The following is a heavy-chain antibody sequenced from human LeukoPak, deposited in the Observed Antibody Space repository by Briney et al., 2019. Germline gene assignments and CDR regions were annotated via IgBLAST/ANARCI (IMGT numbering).Heavy chain of an antibody. CDR2: MWYDGSNN. CDR1: GFTLSSYG. V-gene: IGHV3-33*06. J-gene: IGHJ4*02. CDR3: AKDRGIAAAGLDY. D-gene: IGHD6-13*01. Sequence: GGSLRLSCAASGFTLSSYGMHWVRQAPGKGLEWVAVMWYDGSNNYYADSVKGRFTISRDNSKNTLYLQMNSLRAEDTAVYYCAKDRGIAAAGLDYWGQGTLVTVSS.